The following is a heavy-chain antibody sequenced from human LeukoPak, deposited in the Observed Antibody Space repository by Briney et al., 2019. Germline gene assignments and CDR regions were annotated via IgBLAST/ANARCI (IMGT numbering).Heavy chain of an antibody. CDR1: GYDFTGYY. D-gene: IGHD3-10*01. CDR3: ARDGAMVRGVITRDLDY. J-gene: IGHJ4*02. V-gene: IGHV1-2*02. CDR2: INPNSGGT. Sequence: ASVKVSCKASGYDFTGYYMHWVRQAPGQGLEWMGWINPNSGGTNYAQKFQGRVTMTRDTSISTAYMELSRLRSDDTAVYYCARDGAMVRGVITRDLDYWGQGALVTVSS.